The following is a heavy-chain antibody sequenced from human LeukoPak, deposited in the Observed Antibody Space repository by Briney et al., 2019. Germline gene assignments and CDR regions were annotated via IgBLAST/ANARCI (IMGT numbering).Heavy chain of an antibody. D-gene: IGHD2-8*02. CDR1: GYTFTAYY. J-gene: IGHJ4*02. CDR2: IDSNTGDT. V-gene: IGHV1-2*02. Sequence: ASVKVSCKASGYTFTAYYMHWVRQAPGQGLEWMGWIDSNTGDTKYAQKFQGRLTITRDTSTGTAYMELRSLISGDTAVYYCASEAFCAGGTWHLQRVASWGPGTLLTVSS. CDR3: ASEAFCAGGTWHLQRVAS.